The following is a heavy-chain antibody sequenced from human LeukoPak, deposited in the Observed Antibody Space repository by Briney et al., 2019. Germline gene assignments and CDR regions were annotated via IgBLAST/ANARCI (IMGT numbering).Heavy chain of an antibody. CDR2: IYYSGST. V-gene: IGHV4-39*07. Sequence: SETLSLTCTVSGGSISSGSYYWGWIRQPPGKGLEWIGSIYYSGSTYYNPSLKSRVTISVDTSKNQFSLKLSSVTAADTAVYYCAGELRDYYGSGTEDYDYWGQGTLVTVSS. CDR3: AGELRDYYGSGTEDYDY. CDR1: GGSISSGSYY. D-gene: IGHD3-10*01. J-gene: IGHJ4*02.